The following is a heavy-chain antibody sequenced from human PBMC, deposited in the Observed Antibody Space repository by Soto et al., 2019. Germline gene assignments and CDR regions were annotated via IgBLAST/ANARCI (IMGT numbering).Heavy chain of an antibody. CDR1: GFTFSSYA. J-gene: IGHJ4*02. D-gene: IGHD3-10*01. V-gene: IGHV3-30-3*01. CDR3: ARRRKGGEYYFDY. Sequence: QVQLVESGGGVVQPGRSLRLSCEVSGFTFSSYAMHWVRQAPGKGLEWVPIISYDATNKYYADSVKGRFTISRDKSKNTLYRQMNSLRAGDTAVYYCARRRKGGEYYFDYWGQGTLVTVSS. CDR2: ISYDATNK.